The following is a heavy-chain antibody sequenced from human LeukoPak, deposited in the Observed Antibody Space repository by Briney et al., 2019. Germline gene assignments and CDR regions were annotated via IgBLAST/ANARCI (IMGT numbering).Heavy chain of an antibody. Sequence: GGSLRLSCAASGFTFTNYWMSWVRQAPGKGLEWVANIKQDGSEKYYVDSVKDRFTISRDNAENSLFLQMNSLRAEDTAVYYCAKGGGWSPAVLFDYWGQGTLVTVSS. CDR3: AKGGGWSPAVLFDY. CDR2: IKQDGSEK. D-gene: IGHD6-19*01. CDR1: GFTFTNYW. V-gene: IGHV3-7*03. J-gene: IGHJ4*02.